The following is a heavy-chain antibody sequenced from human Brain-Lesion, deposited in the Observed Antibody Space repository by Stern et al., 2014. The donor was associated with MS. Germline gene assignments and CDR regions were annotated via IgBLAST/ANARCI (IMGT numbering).Heavy chain of an antibody. D-gene: IGHD1-26*01. V-gene: IGHV4-39*01. CDR3: ARHDSVPRPSQLYSARDRGPGYFDY. J-gene: IGHJ4*02. CDR1: GGSISSSTYY. Sequence: QLHLQESGPGLVKPSETLSLTCTVSGGSISSSTYYWAWLPPPPGQGLEWIGNIYYNGFTYYNPSPKSRVTISFDISKKQNSIKLSSVTAADTAIYYCARHDSVPRPSQLYSARDRGPGYFDYWGQGTLVTVSS. CDR2: IYYNGFT.